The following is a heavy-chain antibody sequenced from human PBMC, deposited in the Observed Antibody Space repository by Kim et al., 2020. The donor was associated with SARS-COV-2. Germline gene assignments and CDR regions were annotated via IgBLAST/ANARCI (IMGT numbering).Heavy chain of an antibody. J-gene: IGHJ4*02. Sequence: YNPSRKRRVTISVDTSKNQFSLKLSSVTAADTAVYYCAIVALGAAGFFDYWGQGTLVTVSS. CDR3: AIVALGAAGFFDY. V-gene: IGHV4-34*01. D-gene: IGHD3-16*01.